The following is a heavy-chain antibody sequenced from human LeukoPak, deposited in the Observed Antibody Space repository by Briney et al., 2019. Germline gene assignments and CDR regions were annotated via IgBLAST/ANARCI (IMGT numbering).Heavy chain of an antibody. CDR3: ARLSSSWSYFDY. J-gene: IGHJ4*01. Sequence: SETLSLTCAVYGGSFSGYYWSWIRQPPGKGLEWIGYIFYSGSTNYNPSLKSRVTISVDTSRNQFSLKLSSVTAADTAVYSCARLSSSWSYFDYWGQGTLVTVSS. D-gene: IGHD6-13*01. CDR1: GGSFSGYY. V-gene: IGHV4-59*08. CDR2: IFYSGST.